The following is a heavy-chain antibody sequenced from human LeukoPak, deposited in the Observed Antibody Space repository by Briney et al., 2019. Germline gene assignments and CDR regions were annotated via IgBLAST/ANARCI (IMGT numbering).Heavy chain of an antibody. CDR1: GFTFSSYG. D-gene: IGHD7-27*01. J-gene: IGHJ4*02. CDR2: IWYDGSNK. V-gene: IGHV3-33*01. Sequence: RSLRLSCAASGFTFSSYGMHWVRQAPGKGLEWVAVIWYDGSNKYYADSVKGRFTISRDNSKNTLYLQMNSLRAEDTAVYYCARGGQRKLGKRTYYFDYWGQGTLVTVSS. CDR3: ARGGQRKLGKRTYYFDY.